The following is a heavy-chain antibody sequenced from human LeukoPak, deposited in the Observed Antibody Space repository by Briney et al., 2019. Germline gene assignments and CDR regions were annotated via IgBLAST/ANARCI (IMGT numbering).Heavy chain of an antibody. CDR2: INNDGRSI. J-gene: IGHJ4*02. V-gene: IGHV3-74*01. Sequence: GRSLRLSCAASGFTFSSYGMHWVRQAPGKGLVWVSRINNDGRSISYADSVKGRFTISRDNTGNTMYLQMNSLRAEDTAVYYCSRGPLYDSGNYYPGDYWGQGTLVTVSS. D-gene: IGHD3-10*01. CDR1: GFTFSSYG. CDR3: SRGPLYDSGNYYPGDY.